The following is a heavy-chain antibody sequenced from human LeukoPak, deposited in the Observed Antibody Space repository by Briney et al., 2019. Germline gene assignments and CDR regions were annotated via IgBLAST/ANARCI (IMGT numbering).Heavy chain of an antibody. CDR1: GFTFSTYS. D-gene: IGHD3-22*01. CDR2: ISSSSSYI. CDR3: ASYSSDYYSEA. Sequence: GGSLRLSCAASGFTFSTYSMTWVRQAPGRGLEWVSSISSSSSYIYNADSVKGRFTISRDNAKNSLYLQMNSLRAEDTAVYYCASYSSDYYSEAWGQGTLVTVSS. J-gene: IGHJ5*02. V-gene: IGHV3-21*01.